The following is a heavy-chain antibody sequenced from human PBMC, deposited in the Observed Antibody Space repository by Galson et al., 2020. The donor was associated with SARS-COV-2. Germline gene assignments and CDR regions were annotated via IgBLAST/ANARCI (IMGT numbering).Heavy chain of an antibody. Sequence: GGSLRLSCAASGFTFSSFAMSWVRQAPGKGLEWVSFISPSGGSTYYADSVKGRFTVSRDNPKNTVWLQMHSLRAEDTAVYYCARPPLASTYVYGPPEHWGHGTAVTVSS. CDR1: GFTFSSFA. J-gene: IGHJ4*01. CDR3: ARPPLASTYVYGPPEH. D-gene: IGHD3-10*01. CDR2: ISPSGGST. V-gene: IGHV3-23*01.